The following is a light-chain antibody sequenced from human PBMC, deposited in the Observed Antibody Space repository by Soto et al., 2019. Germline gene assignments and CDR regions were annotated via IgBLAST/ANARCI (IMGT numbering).Light chain of an antibody. CDR1: SSAVGGYNY. V-gene: IGLV2-14*01. CDR2: DVS. J-gene: IGLJ1*01. Sequence: QSALTQPASVSGSPGQSITISCTGTSSAVGGYNYVSWYQQHPGKAPKFMIYDVSNRHSGVSNRFSGSKSGNTASLTISGLQAEDEAEYYCCSYPSSNTRQIVFGTGTKLTVL. CDR3: CSYPSSNTRQIV.